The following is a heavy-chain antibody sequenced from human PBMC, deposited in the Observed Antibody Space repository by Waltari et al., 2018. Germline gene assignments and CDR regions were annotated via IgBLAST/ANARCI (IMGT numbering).Heavy chain of an antibody. D-gene: IGHD6-6*01. CDR3: ATGREQLAHFAH. CDR2: VYPEDGET. V-gene: IGHV1-69-2*01. CDR1: GFTFTDSY. Sequence: DVQLVQSGAEVKKPGATVKISCKISGFTFTDSYIHWVQQAPGKGLKWVGFVYPEDGETVYAGNCQGIVTITADTLTDTAFMEVDTLRSEDTAVYYCATGREQLAHFAHWGQGTLVTVSS. J-gene: IGHJ4*02.